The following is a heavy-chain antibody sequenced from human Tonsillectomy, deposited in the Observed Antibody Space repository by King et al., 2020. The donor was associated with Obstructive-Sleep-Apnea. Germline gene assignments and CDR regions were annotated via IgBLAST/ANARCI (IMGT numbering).Heavy chain of an antibody. CDR2: VDYTGAS. D-gene: IGHD3-16*01. Sequence: QLQESGPGLVKPSETLSLTCTVSGGSIDINNYYWGWVRQSPDKGLEWIGSVDYTGASHYNPSLMSRLTMSKDTSKNQFSLKLTSVTAADTAVYYCFRDGGYWLIDYWGQGTLVTVSS. V-gene: IGHV4-39*07. CDR1: GGSIDINNYY. CDR3: FRDGGYWLIDY. J-gene: IGHJ4*02.